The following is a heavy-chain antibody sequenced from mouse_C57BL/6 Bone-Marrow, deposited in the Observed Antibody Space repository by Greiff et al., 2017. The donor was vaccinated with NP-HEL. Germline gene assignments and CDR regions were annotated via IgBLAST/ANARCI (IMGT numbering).Heavy chain of an antibody. CDR3: ARCDYDVLFWYFDV. CDR1: GFNIKDYY. Sequence: VQLQQSGAELVKPGASVKLSCTASGFNIKDYYMHWVKQRTEQGLEWIGRIDPEDGETKYAPKFQGKATLTADTSSNTAYLQLSSLTSEETAVYYCARCDYDVLFWYFDVWGTGTTVTVSS. D-gene: IGHD2-4*01. J-gene: IGHJ1*03. CDR2: IDPEDGET. V-gene: IGHV14-2*01.